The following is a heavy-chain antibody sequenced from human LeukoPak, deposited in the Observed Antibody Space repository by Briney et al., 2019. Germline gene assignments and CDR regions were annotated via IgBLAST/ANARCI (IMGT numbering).Heavy chain of an antibody. CDR2: FYPSGST. V-gene: IGHV4-4*07. CDR1: GGSISSYY. CDR3: ARGTDFYDSSGYSHGPFDI. J-gene: IGHJ3*02. D-gene: IGHD3-22*01. Sequence: SETLSLTCTVSGGSISSYYWTWFRQPGEKGLEWIGSFYPSGSTNYNPSLKSRVNMSADTSKNQFSLKLRSVTVADTAVYYCARGTDFYDSSGYSHGPFDIWGQGTMVTVSS.